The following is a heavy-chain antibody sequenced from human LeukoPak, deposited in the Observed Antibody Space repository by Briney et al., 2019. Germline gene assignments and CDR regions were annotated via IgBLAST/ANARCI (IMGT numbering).Heavy chain of an antibody. J-gene: IGHJ5*02. CDR1: GGSISSGSYY. Sequence: SETLSLTCTVSGGSISSGSYYWSWIRQPAGKGLEWIGRIYTSGSTNYNPSLKSRVTISVDTSKNQFSLKLSSVTAADTAVYYCARAGRYCSSTSCYYRLAVGSRDWFDPWGQGTLVTVSS. CDR3: ARAGRYCSSTSCYYRLAVGSRDWFDP. CDR2: IYTSGST. V-gene: IGHV4-61*02. D-gene: IGHD2-2*01.